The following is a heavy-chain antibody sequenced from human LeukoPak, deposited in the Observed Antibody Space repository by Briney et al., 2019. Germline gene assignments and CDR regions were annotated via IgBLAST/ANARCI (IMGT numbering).Heavy chain of an antibody. Sequence: GGSLRLSCVGSGFTLTNSAMNWVRQAPGKGLEWISYISGRSDTIYYADSVKGRFTISRDNANNSLYLQMNSLRAEDTAVYYCARDRASNDYTNWLDPWGQGTLVTVSS. CDR1: GFTLTNSA. D-gene: IGHD1-1*01. CDR3: ARDRASNDYTNWLDP. CDR2: ISGRSDTI. J-gene: IGHJ5*02. V-gene: IGHV3-48*01.